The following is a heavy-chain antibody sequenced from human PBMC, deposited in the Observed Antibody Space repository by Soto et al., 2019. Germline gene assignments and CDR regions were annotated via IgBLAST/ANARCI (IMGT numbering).Heavy chain of an antibody. CDR1: GGSISSGGYY. D-gene: IGHD6-19*01. CDR3: ARSRGIAVAGTDY. J-gene: IGHJ4*02. Sequence: SETLSLTCTVSGGSISSGGYYWSWIRQHPGKGLEWIGYIYYSGSTYYNPSLKSRVTISVDTSKNQFSLKLSSVTAADTAVYYCARSRGIAVAGTDYWGQGTLVTVSS. CDR2: IYYSGST. V-gene: IGHV4-31*03.